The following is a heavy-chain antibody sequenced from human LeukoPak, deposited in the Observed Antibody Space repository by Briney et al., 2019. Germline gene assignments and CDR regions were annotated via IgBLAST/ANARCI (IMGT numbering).Heavy chain of an antibody. Sequence: GRSLRLSCAASGFTFSGYDMHWVRQAPDKGLEWVAVIWYDGNNKYYADSVKGRFTISRDNSKNTLYLQMNSLRVEDTAVYYCAKDWGYTTMVSYYFDYWGQGALVTVSS. CDR2: IWYDGNNK. J-gene: IGHJ4*02. CDR3: AKDWGYTTMVSYYFDY. V-gene: IGHV3-33*06. CDR1: GFTFSGYD. D-gene: IGHD5-18*01.